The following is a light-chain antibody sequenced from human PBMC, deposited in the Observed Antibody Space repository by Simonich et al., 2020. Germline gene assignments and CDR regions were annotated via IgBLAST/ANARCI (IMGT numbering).Light chain of an antibody. J-gene: IGKJ4*01. Sequence: DIQMTQSPSTLSASVGDRVTITCRASQSISSWLAWYQQKPGKAPKLLIYDASNLETGVQSRFSGSGSGTDFTFTISSLQPEDIATYYCQQYDNLPLTFGGGTKVEIK. CDR2: DAS. V-gene: IGKV1-33*01. CDR1: QSISSW. CDR3: QQYDNLPLT.